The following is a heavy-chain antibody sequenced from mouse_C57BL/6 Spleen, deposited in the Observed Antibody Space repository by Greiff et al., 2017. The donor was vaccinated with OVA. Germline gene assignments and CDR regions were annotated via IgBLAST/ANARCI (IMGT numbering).Heavy chain of an antibody. CDR3: ARRGDYDGLAWFAY. V-gene: IGHV1-47*01. CDR2: FHPYNDDT. Sequence: VKLLESGAELVKPGASVKMSCKASGYTFTTYPIEWMKQNHGKSLEWIGNFHPYNDDTKYNEKFKGKATLTVEKSSSTVYLELSRLTSDDSAVYYCARRGDYDGLAWFAYWGQGTLVTVSA. J-gene: IGHJ3*01. D-gene: IGHD2-4*01. CDR1: GYTFTTYP.